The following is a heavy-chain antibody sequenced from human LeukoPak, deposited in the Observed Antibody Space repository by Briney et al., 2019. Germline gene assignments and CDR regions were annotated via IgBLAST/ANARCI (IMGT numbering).Heavy chain of an antibody. J-gene: IGHJ6*02. D-gene: IGHD2-21*01. V-gene: IGHV4-59*01. Sequence: KTSETLSLTCTVSGGSISSYYWSWIRQPPGKGLEWIGYIYYSGSTNYNPSLKSRVTISVDTSKNQFSLKLSSVTAADTAVYYCARAGDSSFYYYYGMDVWGQGTTVTVSS. CDR1: GGSISSYY. CDR3: ARAGDSSFYYYYGMDV. CDR2: IYYSGST.